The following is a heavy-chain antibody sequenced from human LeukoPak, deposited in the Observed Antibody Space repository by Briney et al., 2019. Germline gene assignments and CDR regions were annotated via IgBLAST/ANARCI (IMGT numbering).Heavy chain of an antibody. V-gene: IGHV3-7*03. Sequence: GGSLTLSCAASGFTFSNYWMSWVRQAPGKGLEWVANIKYDGSEKHSVDSVKGRFTISRDNAKSTLYLQTNSLRADDTAVYYCAKDWYNSLNYFDYWGQGSLVTVSS. D-gene: IGHD1-1*01. CDR3: AKDWYNSLNYFDY. J-gene: IGHJ4*02. CDR1: GFTFSNYW. CDR2: IKYDGSEK.